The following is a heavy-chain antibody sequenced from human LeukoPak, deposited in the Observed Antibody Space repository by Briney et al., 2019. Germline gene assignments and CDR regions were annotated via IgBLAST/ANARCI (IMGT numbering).Heavy chain of an antibody. Sequence: GASVKVSCKASGGTFSSYAISWVRQAPGQGLEWMGRIIPIFGIANYAQKFQGRVTITADKSTSTAYMELSSLRSEDTAVYYCARLFPHYYDSSGFKGVDYWGQGTLVTVSS. D-gene: IGHD3-22*01. V-gene: IGHV1-69*04. CDR1: GGTFSSYA. J-gene: IGHJ4*02. CDR2: IIPIFGIA. CDR3: ARLFPHYYDSSGFKGVDY.